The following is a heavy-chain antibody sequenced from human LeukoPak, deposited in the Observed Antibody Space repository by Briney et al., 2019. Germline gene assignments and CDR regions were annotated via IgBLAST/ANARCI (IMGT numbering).Heavy chain of an antibody. CDR1: GFTFDDYA. CDR2: ISWNSGGI. J-gene: IGHJ4*02. D-gene: IGHD6-19*01. CDR3: AKGKKMTVAGLFDY. V-gene: IGHV3-9*01. Sequence: PGGSLRLSCAASGFTFDDYAMHWVRQAPGKGLEWVSGISWNSGGIGYADSVKGRFTISRDNAKNSLYLQMNSLRADDTALYSCAKGKKMTVAGLFDYWGQGTLVTVSS.